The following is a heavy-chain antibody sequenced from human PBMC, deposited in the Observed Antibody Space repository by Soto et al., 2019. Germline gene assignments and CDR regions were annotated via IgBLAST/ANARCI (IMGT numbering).Heavy chain of an antibody. CDR2: ISYDGSNK. CDR3: ARERIFRVNHIGY. D-gene: IGHD3-3*01. Sequence: QVQLVESGGGVVQPGRSLRLSCEASGFTFTSYAMYWVRQAPGKGLEWVAVISYDGSNKNYADSLKGRFTISRDNSKNTLYLQMNSLRGEDTAVYYCARERIFRVNHIGYWGQGTLVTVSS. CDR1: GFTFTSYA. V-gene: IGHV3-30-3*01. J-gene: IGHJ4*02.